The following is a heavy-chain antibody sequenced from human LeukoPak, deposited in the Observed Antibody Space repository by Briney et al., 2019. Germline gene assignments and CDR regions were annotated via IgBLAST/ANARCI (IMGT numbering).Heavy chain of an antibody. D-gene: IGHD4-23*01. Sequence: SETLSLTCTVSGASISSYYWSWIRQPPGKGLEWIGYIYYSGSTNYNPSLKSRVTISVDTSKSQFSLKLISVTAADTAVYYCARGGSGNSGNWGQGTLVTVSS. CDR1: GASISSYY. V-gene: IGHV4-59*01. J-gene: IGHJ4*02. CDR3: ARGGSGNSGN. CDR2: IYYSGST.